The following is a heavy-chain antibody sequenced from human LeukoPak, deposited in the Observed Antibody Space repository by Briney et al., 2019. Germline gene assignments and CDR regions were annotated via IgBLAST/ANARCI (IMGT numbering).Heavy chain of an antibody. CDR2: INHSGST. Sequence: PSETLSLTCAVYGGSFSGYYWSWIRQPPGKGLEWIGEINHSGSTNYNPSLKSRVTISVDTSKNQFSLKLSSVTAADTAVYYCARMDSRLQQPVRRGYNWFDPWGQGTLVTVSS. J-gene: IGHJ5*02. V-gene: IGHV4-34*01. CDR3: ARMDSRLQQPVRRGYNWFDP. D-gene: IGHD6-13*01. CDR1: GGSFSGYY.